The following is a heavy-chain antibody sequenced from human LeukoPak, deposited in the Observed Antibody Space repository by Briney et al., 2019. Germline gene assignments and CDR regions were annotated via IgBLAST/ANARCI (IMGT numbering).Heavy chain of an antibody. D-gene: IGHD3-22*01. CDR3: ARVSNYDSSDY. J-gene: IGHJ4*02. V-gene: IGHV1-69*05. CDR1: GGTFSSYA. CDR2: VIPIFGTA. Sequence: ASVKVSCKASGGTFSSYAISWVRQAPGQGLEWMGRVIPIFGTANYAQKFQGRVTITTDESTSTAYMELSSLRSEDTAVYYCARVSNYDSSDYWGQGTLVTVSS.